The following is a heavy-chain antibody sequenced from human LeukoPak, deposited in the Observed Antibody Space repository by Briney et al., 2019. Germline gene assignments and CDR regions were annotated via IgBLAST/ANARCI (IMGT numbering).Heavy chain of an antibody. J-gene: IGHJ4*02. D-gene: IGHD1-26*01. CDR2: IYYSGST. CDR3: ARGWDYFDY. Sequence: SSETLSLTCTVSGGSISSYYWSWIRQPPGKGLEWIGYIYYSGSTNYNPSLKSRVTISGDTSKNQISLKLSSVTAADTAVYYCARGWDYFDYWGQGTPVTVSS. CDR1: GGSISSYY. V-gene: IGHV4-59*01.